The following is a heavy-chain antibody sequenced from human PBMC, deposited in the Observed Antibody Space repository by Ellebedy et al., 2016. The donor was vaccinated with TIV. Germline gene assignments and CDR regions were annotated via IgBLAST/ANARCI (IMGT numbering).Heavy chain of an antibody. CDR1: GFSFTSNG. V-gene: IGHV3-30*02. Sequence: PGGSLRLSCAASGFSFTSNGMHWVRQAPGKGLEWVAFIPFDGSNTYYSDSWKGRFTISRELSEKPLYLQMDSLRPEETAIYYCAKDPGGYTLAFWGQGTLVTVSS. J-gene: IGHJ4*02. CDR2: IPFDGSNT. CDR3: AKDPGGYTLAF. D-gene: IGHD5-24*01.